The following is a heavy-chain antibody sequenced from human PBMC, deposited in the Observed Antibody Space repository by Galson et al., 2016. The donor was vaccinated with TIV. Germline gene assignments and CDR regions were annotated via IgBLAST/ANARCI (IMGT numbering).Heavy chain of an antibody. D-gene: IGHD2-21*02. CDR1: GGIFSNYG. CDR2: TIPIFGTA. V-gene: IGHV1-69*06. J-gene: IGHJ4*02. CDR3: ARLASCGGDCYYVDS. Sequence: SVKVSCKASGGIFSNYGINWVRQAPGQGLEWMGGTIPIFGTAIYAQKFQGRVTITADRSTTTVYMELSNLRSDDTAVYYCARLASCGGDCYYVDSWGQGTLVTVSS.